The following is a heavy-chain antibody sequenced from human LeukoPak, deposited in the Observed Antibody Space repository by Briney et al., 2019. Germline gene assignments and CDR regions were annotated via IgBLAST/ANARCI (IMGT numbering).Heavy chain of an antibody. CDR1: GFTFSSYA. J-gene: IGHJ4*02. V-gene: IGHV3-23*01. D-gene: IGHD3-10*01. CDR2: ISGSGGST. CDR3: ARVPTPYYYGSGSGYFDY. Sequence: PGGSLRLSCAASGFTFSSYAMSWVRQAPGKGLEWVSAISGSGGSTYYADSVKGRFTISRDNSKNTLYLQMNSLRAEDTAVYYCARVPTPYYYGSGSGYFDYWGQGTLVTVSS.